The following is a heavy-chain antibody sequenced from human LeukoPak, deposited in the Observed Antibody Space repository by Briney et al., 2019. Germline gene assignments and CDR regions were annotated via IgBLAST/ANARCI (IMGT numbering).Heavy chain of an antibody. D-gene: IGHD6-6*01. CDR2: INSDGSEG. Sequence: GGSLRLSCAVSGFTFSGFWMSWSRQAPGKGLEWVASINSDGSEGYYADVVKGRFTISRDNAKNSLYLQINSLRAEDTAVYCCARSSYSSSSSVWGQGTMVTVSS. J-gene: IGHJ3*01. V-gene: IGHV3-7*03. CDR1: GFTFSGFW. CDR3: ARSSYSSSSSV.